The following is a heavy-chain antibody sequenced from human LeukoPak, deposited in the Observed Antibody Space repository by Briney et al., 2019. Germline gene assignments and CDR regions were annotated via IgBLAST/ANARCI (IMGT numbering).Heavy chain of an antibody. CDR1: GYTFTDYY. J-gene: IGHJ6*03. Sequence: ASVKVSCKASGYTFTDYYMHWVRQAPGQGLEWMGWINPDSGGTNYAQKFQGRVTMTRDTSISTVYMELSRLRPDDTAVYYCARGRVVSAVYYYMDVWGKGTTVTISS. CDR3: ARGRVVSAVYYYMDV. D-gene: IGHD2-2*01. V-gene: IGHV1-2*02. CDR2: INPDSGGT.